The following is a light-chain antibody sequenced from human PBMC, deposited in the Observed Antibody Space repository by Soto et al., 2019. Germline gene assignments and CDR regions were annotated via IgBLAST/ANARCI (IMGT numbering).Light chain of an antibody. CDR1: QSVNRN. CDR2: GAS. Sequence: TQSQATLSVSPGERPTLSCRASQSVNRNLAWYKQKLGQAPRVLIYGASTRATGIPDRFSGSGSGTEFILTISSLQSEDFAVYYCQEYNTWPWTFGQGTKVDIK. J-gene: IGKJ1*01. V-gene: IGKV3-15*01. CDR3: QEYNTWPWT.